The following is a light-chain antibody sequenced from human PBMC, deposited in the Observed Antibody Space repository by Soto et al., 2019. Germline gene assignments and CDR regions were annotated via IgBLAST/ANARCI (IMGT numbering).Light chain of an antibody. CDR1: QSVSSK. J-gene: IGKJ4*01. Sequence: EIVMTQSPATLSVSPGERATLSCRASQSVSSKLAWYQQKRGQAPRLLNYAASTRAAGIPARFSGSGSGTEFTLTISSLQSEDFAVYYCQQYNNWPGALTFGGGTKVDIK. CDR3: QQYNNWPGALT. V-gene: IGKV3-15*01. CDR2: AAS.